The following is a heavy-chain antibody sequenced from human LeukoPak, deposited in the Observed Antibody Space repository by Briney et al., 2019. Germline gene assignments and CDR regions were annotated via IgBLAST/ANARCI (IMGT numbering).Heavy chain of an antibody. J-gene: IGHJ4*02. V-gene: IGHV1-69*05. CDR2: IIPIFGTA. CDR3: ARGGLFLPAASDY. Sequence: SVKVSCKASGGTFSSYAISWVRQAPGQGLEWMGGIIPIFGTANYAQKLQGRVTMTTDTSTSTAYMELRSLRSDDTAVYYCARGGLFLPAASDYWGQGTLVTVSS. D-gene: IGHD2-2*01. CDR1: GGTFSSYA.